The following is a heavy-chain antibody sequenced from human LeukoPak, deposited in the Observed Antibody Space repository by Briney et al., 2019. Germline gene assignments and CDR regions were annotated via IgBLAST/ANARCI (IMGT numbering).Heavy chain of an antibody. V-gene: IGHV3-23*01. CDR3: AKDRFSSSWFDGSDI. J-gene: IGHJ3*02. D-gene: IGHD6-13*01. CDR1: GFIFSTCA. Sequence: PGGSLRLSCAAPGFIFSTCAMSWVRQAPGKGLEWVSAISGSGGTTYYADSVKGRFTISRDNSKNTLYLQMNSLRAEDTAVYYCAKDRFSSSWFDGSDIWGQGTMVTVSS. CDR2: ISGSGGTT.